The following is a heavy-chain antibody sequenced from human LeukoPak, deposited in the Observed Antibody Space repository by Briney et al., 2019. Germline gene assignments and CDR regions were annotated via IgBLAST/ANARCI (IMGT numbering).Heavy chain of an antibody. V-gene: IGHV3-49*03. CDR2: IRSKAYGGTT. D-gene: IGHD1-26*01. CDR3: TRLASGSYSGDY. CDR1: GFTFGDDA. Sequence: GGSLRLSCTASGFTFGDDAMSWFPQAPGKGLEWVGFIRSKAYGGTTEYAASVKGRFTISRDDSKSIAYLQMNSLKTEDTAVYYCTRLASGSYSGDYWGQGTLVTVSS. J-gene: IGHJ4*02.